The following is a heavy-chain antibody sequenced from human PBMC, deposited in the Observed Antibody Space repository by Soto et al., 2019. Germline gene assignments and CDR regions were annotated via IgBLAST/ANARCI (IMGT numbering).Heavy chain of an antibody. J-gene: IGHJ4*02. CDR3: ARGSVDTVDSSGFYDY. CDR1: GGSFRAYY. CDR2: INHSGGT. Sequence: NPSETLSLTCAAYGGSFRAYYWSWIRQPPGKGLEWIGEINHSGGTSYNPSLKSRVTISVDTSKSQFSLKLTSVTAADRAVYYCARGSVDTVDSSGFYDYWGQGTLVTVSS. V-gene: IGHV4-34*01. D-gene: IGHD3-22*01.